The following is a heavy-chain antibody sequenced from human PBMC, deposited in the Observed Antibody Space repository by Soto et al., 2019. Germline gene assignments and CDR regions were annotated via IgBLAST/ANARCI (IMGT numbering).Heavy chain of an antibody. CDR3: AVRTIAAHNYYSIDV. CDR2: ISYDGNSR. Sequence: QVQLVESGGGVVQPGRSLRLSCAASGFTFSSYGIHWVRQAPCKGLEWVAVISYDGNSRFYADSVKGRFTISRDNSKDKMFVQMISLRAEDTAVYYCAVRTIAAHNYYSIDVWGQGTTVTVSS. J-gene: IGHJ6*02. V-gene: IGHV3-30*03. CDR1: GFTFSSYG. D-gene: IGHD2-21*01.